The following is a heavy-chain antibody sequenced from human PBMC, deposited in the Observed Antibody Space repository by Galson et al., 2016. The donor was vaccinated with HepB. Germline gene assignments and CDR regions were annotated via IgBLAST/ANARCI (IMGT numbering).Heavy chain of an antibody. V-gene: IGHV3-33*01. Sequence: SLRLSCAASEFTFSTYGMHWVRQAPGKGLEWVALIWYDGSNKYYADSVKGRFTISRDNPKNTLYLQMNSLKVEDTAVYYCAREMHVAAAAAFDFWGRGALVTVSS. CDR1: EFTFSTYG. J-gene: IGHJ4*02. CDR3: AREMHVAAAAAFDF. D-gene: IGHD6-13*01. CDR2: IWYDGSNK.